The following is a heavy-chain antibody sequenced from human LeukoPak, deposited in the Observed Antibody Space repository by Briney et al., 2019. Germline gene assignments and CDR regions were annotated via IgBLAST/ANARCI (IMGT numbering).Heavy chain of an antibody. V-gene: IGHV3-9*01. CDR3: AKDTGSPADAITMEGNAFDI. Sequence: XIIGYADSVKGRFTISRDNAKNSLDLQMESLRAEDTAVYYCAKDTGSPADAITMEGNAFDIWGQGTMVTVSS. D-gene: IGHD3-3*01. J-gene: IGHJ3*02. CDR2: XII.